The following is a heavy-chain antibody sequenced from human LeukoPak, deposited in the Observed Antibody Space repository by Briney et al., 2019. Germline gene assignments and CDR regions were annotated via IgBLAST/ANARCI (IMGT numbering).Heavy chain of an antibody. Sequence: SVKVSCKASGGTFSSYAISWVRQAPGQGLEWMGGIIPIFGTANYAQKFQGRVTITTDESTSTAYMELSSLRSEDTAVYYCARGEGPLWFGESYYYYYMDVWGKGTTVTVSS. D-gene: IGHD3-10*01. CDR1: GGTFSSYA. J-gene: IGHJ6*03. CDR2: IIPIFGTA. CDR3: ARGEGPLWFGESYYYYYMDV. V-gene: IGHV1-69*05.